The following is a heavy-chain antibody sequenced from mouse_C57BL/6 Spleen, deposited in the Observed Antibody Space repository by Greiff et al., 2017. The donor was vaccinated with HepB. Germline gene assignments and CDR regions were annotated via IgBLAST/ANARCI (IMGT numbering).Heavy chain of an antibody. J-gene: IGHJ1*03. Sequence: EVQLVESGGGLVQPGGSMKLSCVASGFTFSNYWMNWVRQSPEKGLEWVAQIRLKSDNYETHYAESVKGRFTISRYDSKSSVYLQMNNLRAEDTGIYYCLITTVVATNFDVWGTGTTVTVSS. CDR2: IRLKSDNYET. CDR3: LITTVVATNFDV. V-gene: IGHV6-3*01. CDR1: GFTFSNYW. D-gene: IGHD1-1*01.